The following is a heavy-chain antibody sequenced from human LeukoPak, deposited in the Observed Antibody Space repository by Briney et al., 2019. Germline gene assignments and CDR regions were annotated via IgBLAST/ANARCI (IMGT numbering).Heavy chain of an antibody. V-gene: IGHV4-34*01. CDR2: INHSGST. Sequence: SETLSLTCAVYGGSFSGYYWSWIRHPPGKGLEWIGEINHSGSTNYNPSLKSRVTISVDTSKNQFSLKLSSVTAADTAVYYCARGDTALDYWGQGTLVTVSS. D-gene: IGHD5-18*01. J-gene: IGHJ4*02. CDR3: ARGDTALDY. CDR1: GGSFSGYY.